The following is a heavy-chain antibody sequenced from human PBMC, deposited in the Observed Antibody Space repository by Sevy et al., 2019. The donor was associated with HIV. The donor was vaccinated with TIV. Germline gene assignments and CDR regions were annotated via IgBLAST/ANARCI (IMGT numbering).Heavy chain of an antibody. CDR1: GFSFSNYD. J-gene: IGHJ4*02. Sequence: GGSLRLSCAASGFSFSNYDMHWVRQAPGKGLEWVAVISYDGSNKYYANSVKGRFTISRDNSKNTLYLQMNSLRAEDTAVYYCAKDLEATITWGYYFDYWGQGTLVTVSS. V-gene: IGHV3-30*18. CDR2: ISYDGSNK. D-gene: IGHD5-12*01. CDR3: AKDLEATITWGYYFDY.